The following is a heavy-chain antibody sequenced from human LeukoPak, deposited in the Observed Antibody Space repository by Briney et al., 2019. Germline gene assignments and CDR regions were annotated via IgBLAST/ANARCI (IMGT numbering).Heavy chain of an antibody. V-gene: IGHV1-2*02. J-gene: IGHJ4*02. D-gene: IGHD2-15*01. CDR2: INPNSGDT. Sequence: EASVKVSCKASGYTFSGYYMHWVRQAPGQGLEWMGWINPNSGDTNYAQKFQGRVTMTRDTSISTAYMELSRLKSDDTAVYYCARDQVARDIVVVLAATGTIDYWGQGTLVTVSS. CDR1: GYTFSGYY. CDR3: ARDQVARDIVVVLAATGTIDY.